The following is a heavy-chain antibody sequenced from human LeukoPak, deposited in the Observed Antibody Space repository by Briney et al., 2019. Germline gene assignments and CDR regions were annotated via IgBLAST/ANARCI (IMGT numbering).Heavy chain of an antibody. CDR3: ARALTPASGYSYGS. D-gene: IGHD5-18*01. CDR2: MNPNSGNT. J-gene: IGHJ4*02. Sequence: ASVKVSCKASGYIFTNYDFNWVRPATGQGLEWMGWMNPNSGNTGYLQKFQGRVTMTMNTSISTAYMELSSLRSEDTAVYYCARALTPASGYSYGSWGQGTLVTVSS. V-gene: IGHV1-8*01. CDR1: GYIFTNYD.